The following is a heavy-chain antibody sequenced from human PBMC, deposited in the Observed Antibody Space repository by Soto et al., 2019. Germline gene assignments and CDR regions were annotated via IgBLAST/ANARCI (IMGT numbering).Heavy chain of an antibody. Sequence: GRSLRLSCAASGFTFSSYGMHWVRQAPGKGLEWVAVISYDGSNKYYADSVKGRFTISRDNSKNTLYLQMNSLRAEDTAVYYCAKVPPLPIFWSVYKSVHLGMDVWGQGTMGTV. CDR2: ISYDGSNK. CDR1: GFTFSSYG. V-gene: IGHV3-30*18. J-gene: IGHJ6*02. CDR3: AKVPPLPIFWSVYKSVHLGMDV. D-gene: IGHD3-3*01.